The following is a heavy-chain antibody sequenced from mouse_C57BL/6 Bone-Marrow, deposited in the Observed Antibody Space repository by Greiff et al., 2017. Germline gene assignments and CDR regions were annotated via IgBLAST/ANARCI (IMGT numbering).Heavy chain of an antibody. CDR3: ARSKSGDSWFAY. J-gene: IGHJ3*01. D-gene: IGHD3-3*01. V-gene: IGHV1-54*01. CDR1: GYAFTTYL. Sequence: VQLQQSGAELVRPGTSVKVSCKASGYAFTTYLIEWVKQRPGQGLEWIGVINPGSGGTNYNEKFKGKATLTADKSSSTAYMQLSSLTSEDSAVYFCARSKSGDSWFAYWGQGTLVTVSA. CDR2: INPGSGGT.